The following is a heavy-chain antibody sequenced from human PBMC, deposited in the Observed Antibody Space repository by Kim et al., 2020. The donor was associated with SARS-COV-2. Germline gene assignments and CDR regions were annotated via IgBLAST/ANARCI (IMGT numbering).Heavy chain of an antibody. CDR2: ISWNSGSI. CDR1: GFTFDDYA. V-gene: IGHV3-9*01. J-gene: IGHJ3*02. Sequence: GGSLRLSCAASGFTFDDYAMHWVRQAPGKGLEWDSGISWNSGSIGYADSVKGRLTISRDNAKNSLYLQMNSLRAEDTALYYCAKDTSSGYGSDRAFDIWGQGTMVTVSS. D-gene: IGHD3-22*01. CDR3: AKDTSSGYGSDRAFDI.